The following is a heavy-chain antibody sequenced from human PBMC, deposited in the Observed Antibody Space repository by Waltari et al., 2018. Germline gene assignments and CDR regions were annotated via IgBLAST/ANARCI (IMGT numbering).Heavy chain of an antibody. Sequence: QVQLVQSGAEVKKPGSSVKVSCKASGGTFSSYAISWVRQAPGQGLGWMGGIIPIFGTANYAQKFQGRVTITTDESTSTAYMELSSLRSEDTAVYYCARDQGYYYDSSGYYCGYFDLWGRGTLVTVSS. CDR2: IIPIFGTA. J-gene: IGHJ2*01. CDR3: ARDQGYYYDSSGYYCGYFDL. D-gene: IGHD3-22*01. CDR1: GGTFSSYA. V-gene: IGHV1-69*05.